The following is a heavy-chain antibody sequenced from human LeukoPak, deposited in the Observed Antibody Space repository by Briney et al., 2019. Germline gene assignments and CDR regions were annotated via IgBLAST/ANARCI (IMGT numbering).Heavy chain of an antibody. J-gene: IGHJ5*02. CDR1: GFIFNNYG. V-gene: IGHV3-48*01. CDR3: VRGQGAHDNWFDP. CDR2: IKGRSDTI. D-gene: IGHD4/OR15-4a*01. Sequence: GRSLRLSCTASGFIFNNYGMNWVRQAPGKGLEWISYIKGRSDTIHYADSVKGRFTISRDNAKNTLSLQMTSLRAEGTAIYYCVRGQGAHDNWFDPWGQGTLVTVSS.